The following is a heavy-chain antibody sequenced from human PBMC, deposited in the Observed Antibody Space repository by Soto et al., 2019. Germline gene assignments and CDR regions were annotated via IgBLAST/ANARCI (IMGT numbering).Heavy chain of an antibody. J-gene: IGHJ4*02. CDR3: ARLPSSWSGSYYFDY. CDR2: IYYSGST. D-gene: IGHD3-3*01. CDR1: GCSISSYY. V-gene: IGHV4-59*08. Sequence: SETLSLTCTVSGCSISSYYWSWIRQPPGKGLEWIGYIYYSGSTNYNPSLKSRVTISVDTSKNQFSLKLSSVTAADTAVYYCARLPSSWSGSYYFDYWGQGTLVTVSS.